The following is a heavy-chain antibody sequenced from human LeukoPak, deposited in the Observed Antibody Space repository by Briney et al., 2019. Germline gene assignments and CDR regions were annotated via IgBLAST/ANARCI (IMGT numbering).Heavy chain of an antibody. CDR3: AKLPINSLGSYGSGSYRFDP. D-gene: IGHD3-10*01. Sequence: GGSLRLSCEASGFTFSDYWMTWVRQAPGKGLEWVANIKQDGSLNFYLDPVKGRFTISRDNARNSLYLQMNSLRAEDTAVYYCAKLPINSLGSYGSGSYRFDPWGQGTLVTVSS. V-gene: IGHV3-7*03. CDR2: IKQDGSLN. J-gene: IGHJ5*02. CDR1: GFTFSDYW.